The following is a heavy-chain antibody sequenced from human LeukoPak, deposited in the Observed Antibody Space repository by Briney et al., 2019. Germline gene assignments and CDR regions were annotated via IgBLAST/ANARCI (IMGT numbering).Heavy chain of an antibody. CDR2: ISGSGGST. V-gene: IGHV3-23*01. Sequence: GGSLRLSCAASGFTFSSYAMSWVRQAPGKGLEWVSAISGSGGSTYYADSVKGRFNISRDNSKNTLYLQMNSLRAEDTAVYYCAKDAVRVGSGYYYGSAFDIWGQGTMVTVSS. CDR3: AKDAVRVGSGYYYGSAFDI. D-gene: IGHD3-22*01. J-gene: IGHJ3*02. CDR1: GFTFSSYA.